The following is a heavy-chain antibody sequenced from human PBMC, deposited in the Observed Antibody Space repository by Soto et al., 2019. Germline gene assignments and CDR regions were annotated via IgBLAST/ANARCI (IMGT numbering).Heavy chain of an antibody. CDR1: GYTFTSYD. Sequence: ASVKVSCKASGYTFTSYDINWVRQATGQGLEWMGWMNPNSGNTGYAQKFQGRVTMTRNTSISTAYMELSSLRSEDTAVYHCARLRDCTNGVCPDDAFDSWGQGTMVTVSS. D-gene: IGHD2-8*01. J-gene: IGHJ3*02. V-gene: IGHV1-8*01. CDR2: MNPNSGNT. CDR3: ARLRDCTNGVCPDDAFDS.